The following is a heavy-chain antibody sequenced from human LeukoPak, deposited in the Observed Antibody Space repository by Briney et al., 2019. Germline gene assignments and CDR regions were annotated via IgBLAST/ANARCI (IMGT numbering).Heavy chain of an antibody. J-gene: IGHJ5*02. CDR2: INHSGST. Sequence: SETVSLTCAVYGGSFSGYYWSWIRQPPGKGLEWIGEINHSGSTNYNPSLKSRVTISVDTSKNQFSLKLSSVTAADTAVYYCARDSGPWGVFDPWGQGTLVTVSS. CDR1: GGSFSGYY. CDR3: ARDSGPWGVFDP. D-gene: IGHD3-10*01. V-gene: IGHV4-34*01.